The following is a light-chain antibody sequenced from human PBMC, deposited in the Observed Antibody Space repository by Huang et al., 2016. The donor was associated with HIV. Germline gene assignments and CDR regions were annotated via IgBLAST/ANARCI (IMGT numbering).Light chain of an antibody. CDR3: QQYSSFWT. Sequence: DIQITQSPRTLSASVGDRFTITCRASQSVSTWFSWYQQKPGKPPKLLIYKASTLETGVPSRFSGSGSGTEFTLTISSLHPDYFATYYCQQYSSFWTFGQGTKV. V-gene: IGKV1-5*03. CDR2: KAS. J-gene: IGKJ1*01. CDR1: QSVSTW.